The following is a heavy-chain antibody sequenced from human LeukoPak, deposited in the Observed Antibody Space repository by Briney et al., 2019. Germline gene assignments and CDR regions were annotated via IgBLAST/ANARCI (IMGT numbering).Heavy chain of an antibody. CDR3: AKIAAADRRDDAFDI. Sequence: GGSLRLSCAASGFTFDDYAMHWVRHAPGKGLEWVSGISWNSGSIGYADSVKGRFTISRDNAKNSLYLQMNSLRAEDTALYYCAKIAAADRRDDAFDIWGQGTMVTVSS. CDR1: GFTFDDYA. CDR2: ISWNSGSI. D-gene: IGHD6-13*01. V-gene: IGHV3-9*01. J-gene: IGHJ3*02.